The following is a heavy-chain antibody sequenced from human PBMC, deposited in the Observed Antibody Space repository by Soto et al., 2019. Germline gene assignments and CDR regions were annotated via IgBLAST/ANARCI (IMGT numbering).Heavy chain of an antibody. J-gene: IGHJ6*02. CDR3: ERDDPRQIAAVKRYYYGMDV. CDR1: GYTFTSYG. D-gene: IGHD6-13*01. Sequence: ASVKVSCKASGYTFTSYGISWVRQAPGQGLEWMGWISAYNGNTNYAQKLQGRVTMTTDTSTSTAYMELSRLRSDDTAAYYCERDDPRQIAAVKRYYYGMDVWGQGTPLTVSS. V-gene: IGHV1-18*01. CDR2: ISAYNGNT.